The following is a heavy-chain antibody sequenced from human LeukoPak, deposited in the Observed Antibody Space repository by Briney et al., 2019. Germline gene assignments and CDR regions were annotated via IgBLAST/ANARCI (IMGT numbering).Heavy chain of an antibody. D-gene: IGHD1-26*01. CDR3: AEPLSESGATGAH. V-gene: IGHV3-30*02. Sequence: PRGSLRLSCAASGFTFSSYGIHWVRQAPGKGLEWVTFIRYDGSHKYYADSVKGRFTISRDNSKNTLYLQMDSLRAEDTAVYYCAEPLSESGATGAHWGQGTLLTVSS. CDR2: IRYDGSHK. J-gene: IGHJ4*02. CDR1: GFTFSSYG.